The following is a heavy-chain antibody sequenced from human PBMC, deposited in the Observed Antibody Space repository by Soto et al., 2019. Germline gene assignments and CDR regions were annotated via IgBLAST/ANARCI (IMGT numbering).Heavy chain of an antibody. CDR2: IYYSGST. CDR3: ARRVAVDYSYGMDV. J-gene: IGHJ6*02. D-gene: IGHD6-19*01. V-gene: IGHV4-39*01. CDR1: GGSFSGYY. Sequence: PSETLSLTCAVYGGSFSGYYWGWIRQPPGKGLEWIGSIYYSGSTYYNPSLKSRVTISVDTSKNQFSLKLSSVTAADTAVYYCARRVAVDYSYGMDVWGQGTTVTVSS.